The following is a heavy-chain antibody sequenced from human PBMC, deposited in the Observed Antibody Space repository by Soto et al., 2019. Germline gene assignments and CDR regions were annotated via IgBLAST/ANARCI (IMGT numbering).Heavy chain of an antibody. CDR3: AGGSLVGYYGAFDV. Sequence: QVQLQQWGAGLLRPSETLSLTCAVNSGSFTGHFWAWIRQSPGKGLEWIGEINPTRGTNYNPSLKSRAAISIEGSRNTFSLTLRSVTAADTAGYYCAGGSLVGYYGAFDVWGQGTVVTVSS. CDR1: SGSFTGHF. J-gene: IGHJ3*01. CDR2: INPTRGT. V-gene: IGHV4-34*02. D-gene: IGHD3-10*01.